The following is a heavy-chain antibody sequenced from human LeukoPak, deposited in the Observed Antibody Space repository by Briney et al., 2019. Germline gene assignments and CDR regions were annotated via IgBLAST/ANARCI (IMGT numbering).Heavy chain of an antibody. CDR2: IYYSGST. V-gene: IGHV4-39*01. D-gene: IGHD2-2*01. J-gene: IGHJ6*02. CDR1: GGSISSSSYY. CDR3: ASLKTVPAATTYYYYGMDV. Sequence: PSETLSLTCTVSGGSISSSSYYWGWIRQPPGKGLEWIGSIYYSGSTYYNPSLKSRVTISVDTSKNQFSPKLSSVTAADTAVYYCASLKTVPAATTYYYYGMDVWGQGTTVTVSS.